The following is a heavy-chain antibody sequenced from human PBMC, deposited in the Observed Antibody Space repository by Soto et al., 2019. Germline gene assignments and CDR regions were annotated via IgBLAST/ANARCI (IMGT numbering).Heavy chain of an antibody. V-gene: IGHV2-5*02. D-gene: IGHD3-3*01. Sequence: QITLKESGPTLVKPTQTLTLTCNFSGFSLSTSGVGVAWIRQPPGKALEWLGVIYWDDDKRYSPSLKSSLTLAKDAADNRMVLTMSNVDPEATLTDWWARGPRASCFGVVTYGFWGQGTLVTVSS. CDR2: IYWDDDK. J-gene: IGHJ4*02. CDR1: GFSLSTSGVG. CDR3: ARGPRASCFGVVTYGF.